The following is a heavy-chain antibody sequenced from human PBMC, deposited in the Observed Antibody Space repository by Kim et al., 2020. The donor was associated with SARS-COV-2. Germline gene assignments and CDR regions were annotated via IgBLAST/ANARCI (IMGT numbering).Heavy chain of an antibody. CDR2: ISAYNGNT. V-gene: IGHV1-18*04. J-gene: IGHJ6*02. D-gene: IGHD2-2*01. Sequence: ASVKVSCKASGYTFTSYGISWVRRAPGQGLEWMGWISAYNGNTNYAQKLQGRVTMTTDTSTSTAYMELRSLRSDDTAVYYCARDTGSLPEGYQLHYYYGMDVWGQGTTVTVSS. CDR3: ARDTGSLPEGYQLHYYYGMDV. CDR1: GYTFTSYG.